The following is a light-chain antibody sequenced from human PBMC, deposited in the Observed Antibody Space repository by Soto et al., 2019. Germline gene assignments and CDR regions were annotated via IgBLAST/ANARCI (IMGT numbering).Light chain of an antibody. V-gene: IGKV3-20*01. CDR3: QQYGSSGT. CDR1: QSVTSNY. J-gene: IGKJ1*01. CDR2: GAS. Sequence: EVVLTQSPGTLSLSPVERATLSCRASQSVTSNYLAWYQQKPGQAPRLLISGASSRAAGISDKFSGSGSGTDFTLTISRLEPEDFAVYYCQQYGSSGTFGQGTKVDIK.